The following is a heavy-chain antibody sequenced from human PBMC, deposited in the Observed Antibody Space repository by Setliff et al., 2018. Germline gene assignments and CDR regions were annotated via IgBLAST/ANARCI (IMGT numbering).Heavy chain of an antibody. CDR3: ARGKIRITMIVVPTGGAFDI. CDR1: GYSISSGYY. Sequence: LSLTCAVSGYSISSGYYWGWIRQPPGKGLEWIGSIHHSGSTYYNPSLKSRVTISVDTSKNQFSLKLSSVTAADTAVYYCARGKIRITMIVVPTGGAFDIWGQGTMVTVSS. D-gene: IGHD3-22*01. CDR2: IHHSGST. V-gene: IGHV4-38-2*01. J-gene: IGHJ3*02.